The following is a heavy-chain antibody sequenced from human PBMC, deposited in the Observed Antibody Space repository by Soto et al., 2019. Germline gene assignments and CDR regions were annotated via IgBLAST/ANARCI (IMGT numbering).Heavy chain of an antibody. Sequence: PSETLSLTCAVSGYSISSGYYWGWIRQPPGKGLEWIGSIYHSGSTYYNPSLKSRVTISVDTSKNQFSLKLSSVTAADTAVYYCARDSYYDILTGYYEINWSDPWGQGTLVTVSS. D-gene: IGHD3-9*01. CDR3: ARDSYYDILTGYYEINWSDP. J-gene: IGHJ5*02. CDR1: GYSISSGYY. CDR2: IYHSGST. V-gene: IGHV4-38-2*02.